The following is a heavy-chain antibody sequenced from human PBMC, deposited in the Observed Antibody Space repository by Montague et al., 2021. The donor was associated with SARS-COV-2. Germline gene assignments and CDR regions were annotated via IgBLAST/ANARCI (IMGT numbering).Heavy chain of an antibody. D-gene: IGHD5-18*01. J-gene: IGHJ4*02. CDR2: ISGSGGST. V-gene: IGHV3-23*01. CDR3: AKATWIQLRFRTPYFDY. CDR1: GFTFSSYA. Sequence: SLRLSCAASGFTFSSYAMRWVRQAPGKGLEWVSAISGSGGSTYYADSVXGRFTISRDNSKNTLYLQMNSLRAEDTAVYYCAKATWIQLRFRTPYFDYWGQGTLVTVSS.